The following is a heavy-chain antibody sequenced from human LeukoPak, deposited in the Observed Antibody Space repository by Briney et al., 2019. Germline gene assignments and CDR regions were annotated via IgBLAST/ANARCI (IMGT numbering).Heavy chain of an antibody. CDR3: AKGYSGGSYSD. J-gene: IGHJ4*02. CDR1: GFTFSSYN. CDR2: ISSSSNYI. D-gene: IGHD1-26*01. V-gene: IGHV3-21*01. Sequence: GGSLRLSCAASGFTFSSYNMNWVRQAPGKGLEWVASISSSSNYIYYVDSVKGRFTISRDNAKNSLYLQMNSLRAEDTAVYYCAKGYSGGSYSDWGQGTLVTVSS.